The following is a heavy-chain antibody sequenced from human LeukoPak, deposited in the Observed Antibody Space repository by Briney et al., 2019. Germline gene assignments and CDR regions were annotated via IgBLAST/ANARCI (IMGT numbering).Heavy chain of an antibody. Sequence: SGGSLRLSCAASGFSFSSYWMHWVRQTPGKGLVWVSRINSGGSGTSHADSVKGRFTISRDNTKNTLYLQMHSLRAEDTAVYYCARIPLSYGYFDYWGQGTLVTVSS. J-gene: IGHJ4*02. CDR2: INSGGSGT. D-gene: IGHD2/OR15-2a*01. CDR3: ARIPLSYGYFDY. CDR1: GFSFSSYW. V-gene: IGHV3-74*01.